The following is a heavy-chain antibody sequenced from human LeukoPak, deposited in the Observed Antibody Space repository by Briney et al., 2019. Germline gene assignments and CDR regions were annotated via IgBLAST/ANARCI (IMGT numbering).Heavy chain of an antibody. D-gene: IGHD6-19*01. CDR1: GFTFSSYG. CDR3: AKVGSSGWSIGY. Sequence: GGSLRLSCAASGFTFSSYGMHWVRQAPGKGLEWVAVISYDGSNKYYADSVKGRFTISRDNSKNTLYLQMNSLRAEDTAVYYCAKVGSSGWSIGYWGQGTLVTVSS. J-gene: IGHJ4*02. CDR2: ISYDGSNK. V-gene: IGHV3-30*18.